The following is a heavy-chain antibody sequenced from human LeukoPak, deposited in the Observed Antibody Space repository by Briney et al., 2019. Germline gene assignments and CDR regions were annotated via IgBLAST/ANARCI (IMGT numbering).Heavy chain of an antibody. V-gene: IGHV3-15*01. CDR1: GFTFRNAW. CDR3: TVDSSGLDY. D-gene: IGHD3-22*01. CDR2: IKSKTDGGTT. Sequence: GGSLRLSCAASGFTFRNAWKRWVRQAPGKGLGWVGRIKSKTDGGTTDYAAPVKGRITISRDDSKNTLYSEMNSLKAEDTAVYYCTVDSSGLDYWGQGTLVTVSS. J-gene: IGHJ4*02.